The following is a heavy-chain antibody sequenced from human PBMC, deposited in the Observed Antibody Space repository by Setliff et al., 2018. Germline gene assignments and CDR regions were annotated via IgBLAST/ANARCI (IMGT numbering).Heavy chain of an antibody. CDR1: GGSFSGYY. V-gene: IGHV4-34*01. J-gene: IGHJ4*02. Sequence: SSETLSLTCAVYGGSFSGYYWSWIRQPPGKGLEWIGEINHSGSTNYNPSLKSRVTISVDTSKNQFSLKLSSVTAADTAVYYCARAIVVVPPNALKVYFDHWGPGVQVTVSS. D-gene: IGHD2-2*01. CDR2: INHSGST. CDR3: ARAIVVVPPNALKVYFDH.